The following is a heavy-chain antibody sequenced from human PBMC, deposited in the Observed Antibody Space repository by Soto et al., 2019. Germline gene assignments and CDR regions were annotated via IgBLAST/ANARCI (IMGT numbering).Heavy chain of an antibody. D-gene: IGHD3-3*01. Sequence: SVKVSCKASGGTFSSYAISWLRQSPGQGLEWMGGIIPIFGTANYTQTFQGRVTITADESTSTAYMELSSLRSEDTAVYYCARGGTIFGVVGWFDPWGQGTLVTVSS. CDR1: GGTFSSYA. J-gene: IGHJ5*02. CDR2: IIPIFGTA. V-gene: IGHV1-69*13. CDR3: ARGGTIFGVVGWFDP.